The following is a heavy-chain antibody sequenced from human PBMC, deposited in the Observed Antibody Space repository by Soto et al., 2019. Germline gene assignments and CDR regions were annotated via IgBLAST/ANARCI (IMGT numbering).Heavy chain of an antibody. CDR1: GYTFTSYG. Sequence: QVQLVQSGAEVKKPGASVKVSCKASGYTFTSYGISWVRQAPGQGLEWMGWISAYNGNTNYAQKLHGRVTMTTDTSTRTAYMERRSLRSVDTAVYDCGRYKGDGSGSYYCCWGQGTLGTFSS. D-gene: IGHD3-10*01. J-gene: IGHJ4*02. CDR2: ISAYNGNT. CDR3: GRYKGDGSGSYYCC. V-gene: IGHV1-18*01.